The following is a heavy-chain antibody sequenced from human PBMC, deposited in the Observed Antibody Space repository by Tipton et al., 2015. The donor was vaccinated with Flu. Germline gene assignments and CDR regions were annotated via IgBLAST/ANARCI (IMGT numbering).Heavy chain of an antibody. J-gene: IGHJ4*02. CDR1: GEALSSGYY. D-gene: IGHD3-10*02. CDR3: ARHTGDSVRGVIDY. V-gene: IGHV4-38-2*01. Sequence: GEALSSGYYWGWIRQPPGKGLEWIGSVYHSGGTYYNPSLKSRVTISVDTSKNQFSLKLSSVTAADTAVYYCARHTGDSVRGVIDYWGQGTLVTVSS. CDR2: VYHSGGT.